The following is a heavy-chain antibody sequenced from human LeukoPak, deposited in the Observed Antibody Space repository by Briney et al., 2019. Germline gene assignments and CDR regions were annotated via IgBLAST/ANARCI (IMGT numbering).Heavy chain of an antibody. D-gene: IGHD1-26*01. CDR1: GGSISSSSYY. V-gene: IGHV4-39*01. CDR2: IYYSGST. Sequence: SETLSLTCTVPGGSISSSSYYWGWIRQPPGKGLEWIGSIYYSGSTYYNPSLKSRVTISVDTSKNQFSLKLSSVTAADTAVYYCARRGGSYRSLDYWGQGTLVTVSS. CDR3: ARRGGSYRSLDY. J-gene: IGHJ4*02.